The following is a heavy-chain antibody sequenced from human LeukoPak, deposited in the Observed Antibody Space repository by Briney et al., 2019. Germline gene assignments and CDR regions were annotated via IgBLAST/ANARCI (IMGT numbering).Heavy chain of an antibody. J-gene: IGHJ1*01. CDR1: GYTFTGYY. D-gene: IGHD3-22*01. CDR2: INPNSGGT. Sequence: ASVKVSCKASGYTFTGYYMHWVRQAPGQGLEWMGRINPNSGGTNYAQKFQGRVTMTRDTSISTAYMELSRLRSDDTAVYYCARGDQYYYDSSGYGHGCFQHWGQGTLVTVSS. V-gene: IGHV1-2*06. CDR3: ARGDQYYYDSSGYGHGCFQH.